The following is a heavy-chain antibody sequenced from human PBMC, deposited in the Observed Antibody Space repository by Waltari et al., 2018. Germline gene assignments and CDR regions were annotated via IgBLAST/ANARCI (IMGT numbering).Heavy chain of an antibody. CDR1: GASFSGYY. D-gene: IGHD3-16*01. CDR3: ARADRGRDGRYATPDWGP. CDR2: INHSGST. Sequence: QVQLQQWGAGQLKPSETLSLTCAVYGASFSGYYWSWIRQPPGKGLEWIGEINHSGSTNSTPSLKNRLTISLDTSKNQFSLKMRSVTAADTAVYYCARADRGRDGRYATPDWGPWGQGTLVTVSS. J-gene: IGHJ5*02. V-gene: IGHV4-34*01.